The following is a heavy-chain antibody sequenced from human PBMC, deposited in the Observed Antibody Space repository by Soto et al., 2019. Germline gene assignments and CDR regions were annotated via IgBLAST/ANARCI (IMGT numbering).Heavy chain of an antibody. CDR2: ISWNSGSI. J-gene: IGHJ3*01. CDR1: GFTFDDYA. CDR3: AKDSLKGALDV. Sequence: EVQLVESGGGLVQPGRSLRLSCAASGFTFDDYAMHWVRQAPGKGLEWVSGISWNSGSIGYADSVKGRFTISRDNAKNSLYLQMNSLRAEDTDLYYCAKDSLKGALDVWGQGTKVTVSS. V-gene: IGHV3-9*01.